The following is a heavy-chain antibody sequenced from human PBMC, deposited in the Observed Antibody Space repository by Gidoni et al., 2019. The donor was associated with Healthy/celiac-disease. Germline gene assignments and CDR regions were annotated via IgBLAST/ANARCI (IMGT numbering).Heavy chain of an antibody. Sequence: QVQLVQSGAEVKKPGSSVKVSCKASGGTFSSYAIRWVRQAPGQGLEWMGGIIPIFGIANYAQKFQGRGTITADKSTSTAYMELSSLRSEDTAVYYCSRLTFYCSGGSCSTEPLYGMDVWGQGTTVTVSS. J-gene: IGHJ6*02. CDR2: IIPIFGIA. CDR1: GGTFSSYA. D-gene: IGHD2-15*01. V-gene: IGHV1-69*17. CDR3: SRLTFYCSGGSCSTEPLYGMDV.